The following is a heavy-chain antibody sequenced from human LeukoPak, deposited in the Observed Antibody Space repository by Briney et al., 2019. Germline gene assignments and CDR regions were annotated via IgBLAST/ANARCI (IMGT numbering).Heavy chain of an antibody. J-gene: IGHJ4*02. V-gene: IGHV3-23*01. CDR1: GITLSNYA. D-gene: IGHD3-10*01. CDR3: AKRGVVIRVILVGFHKEAYYFDS. Sequence: GGSLRLSCAVSGITLSNYAMSWVRQAPGKGLEWVAGISGSGGGTNYADSVKGRFTISRDNPKNTLYLQMNNLSADDTAVYLCAKRGVVIRVILVGFHKEAYYFDSWGQGALVTVSS. CDR2: ISGSGGGT.